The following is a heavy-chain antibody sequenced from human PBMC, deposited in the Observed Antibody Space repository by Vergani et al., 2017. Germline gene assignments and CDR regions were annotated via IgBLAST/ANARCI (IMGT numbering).Heavy chain of an antibody. CDR3: ARVDDSSGYYYD. Sequence: QVQLQESGPGLVKPSQTLSLTCTVSGSSISSGSYYWSWIRQPAGKGLEWIGRIYTSGSTNYNPSLKSRVTISVDTSKNQFSLKLSSVTAADTAVYYCARVDDSSGYYYDWGQGTLVTVSS. J-gene: IGHJ4*02. V-gene: IGHV4-61*02. D-gene: IGHD3-22*01. CDR2: IYTSGST. CDR1: GSSISSGSYY.